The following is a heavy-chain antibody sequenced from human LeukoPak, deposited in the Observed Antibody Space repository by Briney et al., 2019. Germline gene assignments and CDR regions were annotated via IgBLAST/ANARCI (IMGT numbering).Heavy chain of an antibody. CDR1: GFTFSTYS. D-gene: IGHD3-22*01. Sequence: TGGSLRLSCAASGFTFSTYSMNWVRQAPGEGLEWISYISSSSRTIYYADSVKGRFTISSDNAKNSLYLQMNSLRDEDTVVYYCARDYYDSSGYFYPNAFDIWGQGTMVTVSS. CDR3: ARDYYDSSGYFYPNAFDI. V-gene: IGHV3-48*02. J-gene: IGHJ3*02. CDR2: ISSSSRTI.